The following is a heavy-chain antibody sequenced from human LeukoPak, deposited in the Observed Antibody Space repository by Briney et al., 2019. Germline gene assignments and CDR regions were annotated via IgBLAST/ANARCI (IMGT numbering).Heavy chain of an antibody. D-gene: IGHD1-26*01. J-gene: IGHJ4*02. CDR3: ARVSYSGSYSAQFDY. V-gene: IGHV4-4*07. CDR1: GGSISSYY. Sequence: PSETLSLTCTVSGGSISSYYWSWIRQPAGKGLEWIGRIYTSGSTNYSPSLKSRVTMSVDTSKNQFSLKLSSVTAADTAVYYCARVSYSGSYSAQFDYWGQGTLVTVSS. CDR2: IYTSGST.